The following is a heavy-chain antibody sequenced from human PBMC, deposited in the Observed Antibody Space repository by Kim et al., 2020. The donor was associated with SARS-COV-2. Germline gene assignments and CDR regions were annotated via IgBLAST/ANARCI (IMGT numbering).Heavy chain of an antibody. V-gene: IGHV1-18*01. CDR2: ISADSGDT. J-gene: IGHJ4*02. CDR1: GYSFNTYG. CDR3: ARELEVQRVIMFAY. Sequence: ASVKVSCKASGYSFNTYGISWVRQAPGQGLEWMGWISADSGDTHSAQKFQGRVTMTRDIPTRTVYMELASLRPDETAVYYCARELEVQRVIMFAYWGQG. D-gene: IGHD3-10*01.